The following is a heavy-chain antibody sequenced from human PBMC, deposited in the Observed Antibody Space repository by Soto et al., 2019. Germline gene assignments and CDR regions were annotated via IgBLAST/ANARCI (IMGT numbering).Heavy chain of an antibody. D-gene: IGHD6-6*01. V-gene: IGHV3-66*01. J-gene: IGHJ6*03. CDR3: ASMSNFYYYYMDV. CDR2: IYSGGST. CDR1: GFTVSSNY. Sequence: GGSLRLSCAASGFTVSSNYMSWVRQAPGKGLEWVSVIYSGGSTYYADSVKGRFTISRDNSKNTLYLQMNCLRAGDTAVYYCASMSNFYYYYMDVWGKGTTVTVSS.